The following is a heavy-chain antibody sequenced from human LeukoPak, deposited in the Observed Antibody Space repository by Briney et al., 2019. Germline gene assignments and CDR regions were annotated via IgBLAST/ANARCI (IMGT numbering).Heavy chain of an antibody. CDR2: KYYSGNS. V-gene: IGHV4-39*01. Sequence: SETLSLTCTVSGGSISSSTYYWGWIRQPPGKGLELIGSKYYSGNSYYNPSLKSRVSISVDTSKNQFSLKLSPVTAADTAVYYCARGDSSGYRYWGQGILVTVSS. CDR1: GGSISSSTYY. J-gene: IGHJ4*02. CDR3: ARGDSSGYRY. D-gene: IGHD3-22*01.